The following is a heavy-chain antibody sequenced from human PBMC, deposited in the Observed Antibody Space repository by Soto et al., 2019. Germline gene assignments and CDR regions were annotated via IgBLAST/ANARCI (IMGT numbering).Heavy chain of an antibody. V-gene: IGHV3-23*01. CDR3: AKDGEGHIVVVTATDAFDI. Sequence: GSLRLSCAASGFTFSSYAMSWVRQAPGKGLEWVSAISGSGGSTYNADSVKGRITISRDNSKNTLYLQMNSLRAEDPAVYYCAKDGEGHIVVVTATDAFDIWGQGTMVTVSS. J-gene: IGHJ3*02. CDR2: ISGSGGST. D-gene: IGHD2-21*02. CDR1: GFTFSSYA.